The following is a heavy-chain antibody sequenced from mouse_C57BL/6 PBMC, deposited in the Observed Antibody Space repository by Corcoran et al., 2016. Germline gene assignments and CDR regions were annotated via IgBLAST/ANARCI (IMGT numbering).Heavy chain of an antibody. CDR1: GYTFTDYY. J-gene: IGHJ1*03. V-gene: IGHV1-26*01. Sequence: EVQLQQSGPELVKPGASVKISCKASGYTFTDYYMNWVKQSHGKSLEWIGDINPNNGGTSYNQKFKGKATLTVDKSSSTAYMELRSLTSDDSAVYYCARCGLYYDYDNWYFDVWGTGTTVTVSS. CDR2: INPNNGGT. D-gene: IGHD2-4*01. CDR3: ARCGLYYDYDNWYFDV.